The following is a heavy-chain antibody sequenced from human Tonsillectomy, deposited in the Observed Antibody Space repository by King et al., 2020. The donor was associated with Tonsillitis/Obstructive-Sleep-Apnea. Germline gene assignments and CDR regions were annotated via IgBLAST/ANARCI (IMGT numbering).Heavy chain of an antibody. CDR1: GGSFSGYY. CDR3: ASGPYCSSTSCSGGWFDP. D-gene: IGHD2-2*01. V-gene: IGHV4-34*01. Sequence: VQLQQWGAGLLKPSETLSLTCAVYGGSFSGYYWSWIRQPPGKGVVWIGEINHRGSTNYNPSLKSRVTISVYTSKNQYSLKLYSVTAAETAVYYCASGPYCSSTSCSGGWFDPWGQGTLVTVSS. CDR2: INHRGST. J-gene: IGHJ5*02.